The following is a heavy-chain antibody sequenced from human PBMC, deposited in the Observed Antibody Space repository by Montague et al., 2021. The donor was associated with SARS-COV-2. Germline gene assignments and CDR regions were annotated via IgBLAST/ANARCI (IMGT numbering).Heavy chain of an antibody. CDR2: DYNNGNT. D-gene: IGHD1/OR15-1a*01. CDR3: AVEEQYHFDY. J-gene: IGHJ4*02. Sequence: SETLSLTCNVSGDSITNTRYYWSWNRPAPGLPLKWNGCDYNNGNTYYNPSLRGRVFISIDTSKNQLSLRLSSVTASDTARYYCAVEEQYHFDYWGRGSLVSVSS. V-gene: IGHV4-39*01. CDR1: GDSITNTRYY.